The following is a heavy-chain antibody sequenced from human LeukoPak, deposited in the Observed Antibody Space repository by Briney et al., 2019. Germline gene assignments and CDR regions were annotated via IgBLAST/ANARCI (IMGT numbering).Heavy chain of an antibody. CDR3: ARDTSVGSGMQY. V-gene: IGHV4-59*01. CDR1: GGPLSTYT. Sequence: PSETLSLTCSVSGGPLSTYTWSWLRQSPGKGLEWIGYIYHGGTTNYSPSLKSRATISAHTARNQFSLRLRSVTAADTAIYYCARDTSVGSGMQYWGQGTLVSVSS. CDR2: IYHGGTT. D-gene: IGHD3-10*01. J-gene: IGHJ4*02.